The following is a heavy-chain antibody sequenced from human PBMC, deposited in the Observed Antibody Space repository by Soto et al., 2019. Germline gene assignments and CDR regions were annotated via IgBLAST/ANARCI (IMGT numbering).Heavy chain of an antibody. D-gene: IGHD3-10*01. Sequence: PETLSLTCTVSGGSLRTYYRSWIRQPPGKGLEWIGYIYYSGTTNYNPSLKSRVTISVDTSKNQFSLKLSSVTAADTAVYYCARDRPIRHSGSPSFDPWGQGIQVSVS. CDR1: GGSLRTYY. CDR2: IYYSGTT. CDR3: ARDRPIRHSGSPSFDP. V-gene: IGHV4-59*01. J-gene: IGHJ5*02.